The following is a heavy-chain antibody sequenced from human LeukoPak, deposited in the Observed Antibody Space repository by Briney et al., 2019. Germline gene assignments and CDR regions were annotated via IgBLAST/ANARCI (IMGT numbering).Heavy chain of an antibody. CDR2: ISSADTS. CDR1: GFTVSSYY. Sequence: GGSLRLSCAASGFTVSSYYMSWVRQAPGKGLEWVSIISSADTSYYADSVKGRFTISRDSSKNTVYLQVNGLRDEDTDVYYCARDLEAANTYDFEYWGEGANVTVSS. J-gene: IGHJ4*02. CDR3: ARDLEAANTYDFEY. D-gene: IGHD6-13*01. V-gene: IGHV3-66*01.